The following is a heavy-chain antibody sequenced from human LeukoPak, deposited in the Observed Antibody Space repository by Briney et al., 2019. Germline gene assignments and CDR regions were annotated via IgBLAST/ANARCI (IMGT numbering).Heavy chain of an antibody. CDR1: GGSISSGGYY. CDR3: ARNYYGSGSSRIDY. Sequence: PSQTLSLTCTVSGGSISSGGYYWSWIRQHPGKGLEWIGYIYYSGTTYYNPSLKSRVTMSVDTSKNQFSLKLSSVTAADTAVYFCARNYYGSGSSRIDYWGQGTLVTVSS. J-gene: IGHJ4*02. CDR2: IYYSGTT. D-gene: IGHD3-10*01. V-gene: IGHV4-31*03.